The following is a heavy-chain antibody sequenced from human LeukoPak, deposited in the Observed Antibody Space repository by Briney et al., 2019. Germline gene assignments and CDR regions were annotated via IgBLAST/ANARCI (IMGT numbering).Heavy chain of an antibody. Sequence: GGSLRLSCAASGFTFSSYAMSWVRQAPGKGLEWVSVIYSGGSTYYADSVKGRFTISRDNSRNTLYLQMNSLRAEDTAVYYCARDYPTFNYWGQGTLVTVSS. CDR3: ARDYPTFNY. V-gene: IGHV3-23*03. CDR2: IYSGGST. CDR1: GFTFSSYA. J-gene: IGHJ4*02.